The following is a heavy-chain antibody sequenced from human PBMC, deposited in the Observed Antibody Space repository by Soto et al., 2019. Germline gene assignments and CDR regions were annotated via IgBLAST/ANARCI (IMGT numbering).Heavy chain of an antibody. CDR1: GFTFSGSA. CDR2: IRSKANSYAT. CDR3: TRLKVSDYEFWSGYAYYFDY. V-gene: IGHV3-73*01. J-gene: IGHJ4*02. D-gene: IGHD3-3*01. Sequence: EVQLVESGGGLVQPGGSLKLSCAASGFTFSGSAMHWVRQASGIGLEWVGRIRSKANSYATAYAASVKGRFTISRDDSKNTAYLQMNRLKTEDTAVYYCTRLKVSDYEFWSGYAYYFDYWGQGTMVTVSS.